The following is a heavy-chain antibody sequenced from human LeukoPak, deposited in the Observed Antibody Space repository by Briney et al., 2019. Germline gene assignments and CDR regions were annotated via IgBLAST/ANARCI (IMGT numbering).Heavy chain of an antibody. CDR2: INHSGST. CDR1: GGSFSGYY. CDR3: ARYKGSSWFYGPYNWFDP. D-gene: IGHD6-13*01. V-gene: IGHV4-34*01. J-gene: IGHJ5*02. Sequence: SETLSLTCAVYGGSFSGYYCGWIRQPPGKGLGWIGEINHSGSTNNNPSLKSRVTISVDTPKNQFSRKLGSETAADTGVYYCARYKGSSWFYGPYNWFDPGGQGTLVTVSS.